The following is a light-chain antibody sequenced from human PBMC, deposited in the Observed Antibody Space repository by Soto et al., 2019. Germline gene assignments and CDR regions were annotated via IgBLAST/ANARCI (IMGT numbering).Light chain of an antibody. J-gene: IGLJ3*02. CDR1: SGHSNYA. CDR3: QTWGTGLWV. Sequence: QLVLTQSPSASASLGASVKLTCILSSGHSNYAIAWHQQQPEKGPRYLMKLNSDGSHSKGDGIPDRFSGSSSGAERYLTISSLQSEDEADYYCQTWGTGLWVFGGGTQLTVL. CDR2: LNSDGSH. V-gene: IGLV4-69*01.